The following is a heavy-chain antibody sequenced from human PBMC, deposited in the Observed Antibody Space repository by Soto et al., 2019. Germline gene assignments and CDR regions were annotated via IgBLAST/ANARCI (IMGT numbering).Heavy chain of an antibody. CDR3: ARTRGYSDYDLDY. CDR2: IRYSGVST. V-gene: IGHV3-23*01. Sequence: EVQLLESGGGLVQPGGSLRLSCAASGFTFSSYAMTWVRQAPGYGLEWVSAIRYSGVSTYYADAVKGRFTIARDSAETTLSLHMNGLRVDDTAVYYCARTRGYSDYDLDYWSQGTLVTVSS. J-gene: IGHJ4*02. D-gene: IGHD5-12*01. CDR1: GFTFSSYA.